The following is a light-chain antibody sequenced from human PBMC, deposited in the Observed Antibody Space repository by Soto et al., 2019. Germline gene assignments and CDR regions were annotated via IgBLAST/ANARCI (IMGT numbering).Light chain of an antibody. J-gene: IGKJ2*01. V-gene: IGKV1-39*01. Sequence: DIQMTQSPSSLSASAGDRVTITCRASQNIARYLYWFQQKPGKAPNLLIYVASNLQSGVPSRFSGSGSGTEFTLTINNLQPEDFANYYCQQTYSSPRTFGQGTKLEI. CDR2: VAS. CDR1: QNIARY. CDR3: QQTYSSPRT.